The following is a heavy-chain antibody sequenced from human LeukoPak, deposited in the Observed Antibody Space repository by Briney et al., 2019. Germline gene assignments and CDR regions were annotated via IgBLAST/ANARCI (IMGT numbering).Heavy chain of an antibody. D-gene: IGHD2-2*01. CDR2: MSYDGSNK. CDR3: ASPVVPAASSDY. V-gene: IGHV3-30-3*01. Sequence: PGGSLRLSCAASGFTFSSYAMHWVRQAPGKGLEWVAVMSYDGSNKYYADSVKGRFTISRDNSKNTLYLQMNSLRAEDTAVYYCASPVVPAASSDYWGQGTLVTVSS. J-gene: IGHJ4*02. CDR1: GFTFSSYA.